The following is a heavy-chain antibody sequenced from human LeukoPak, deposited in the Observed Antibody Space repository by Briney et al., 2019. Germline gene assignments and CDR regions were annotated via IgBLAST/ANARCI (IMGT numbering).Heavy chain of an antibody. J-gene: IGHJ4*02. CDR2: ISSRTDGGTT. V-gene: IGHV3-15*01. CDR3: TTHTRRDSSGYYFDY. D-gene: IGHD3-22*01. Sequence: PGGSLRLSCAASGFTFSNTWMIWVRQAPGRGLEWVGRISSRTDGGTTDYPAPVKGRFSVSRDDSKNTLYLQVNSLQTEDTAVYYCTTHTRRDSSGYYFDYWGQGTLVTVSS. CDR1: GFTFSNTW.